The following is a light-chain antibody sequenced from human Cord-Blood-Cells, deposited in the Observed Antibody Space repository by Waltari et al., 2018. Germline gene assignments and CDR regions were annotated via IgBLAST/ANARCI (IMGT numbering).Light chain of an antibody. CDR1: SSDVGSYNL. Sequence: QSALTQPASVPGSPGPSITISCTGTSSDVGSYNLVSWYQQHPGKAPKLMIYEGSKRPSGVSNRVSGSKSGNTASLTISGLQAEDEADYYCCSYAGSSTFVVFGGGTKLTVL. CDR3: CSYAGSSTFVV. V-gene: IGLV2-23*03. CDR2: EGS. J-gene: IGLJ2*01.